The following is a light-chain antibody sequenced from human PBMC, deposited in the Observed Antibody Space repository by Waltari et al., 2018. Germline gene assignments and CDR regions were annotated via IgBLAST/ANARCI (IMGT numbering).Light chain of an antibody. CDR2: DVR. Sequence: QSALTQPASVSGSPGQSITISCTGTSSAVGNYNLVSCYQQHPGKAPNRMIYDVRQRPSGVSNSFSGSKSGNTASLTISGLQPEDETDYYCCSYAGHSTYVFGTGTKVTVL. CDR1: SSAVGNYNL. J-gene: IGLJ1*01. V-gene: IGLV2-23*02. CDR3: CSYAGHSTYV.